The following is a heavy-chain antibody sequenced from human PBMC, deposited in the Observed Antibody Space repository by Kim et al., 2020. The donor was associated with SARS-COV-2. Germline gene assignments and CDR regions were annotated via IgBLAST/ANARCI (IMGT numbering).Heavy chain of an antibody. CDR1: GDSVATDF. V-gene: IGHV4-59*02. D-gene: IGHD1-1*01. CDR2: VSYSGGS. J-gene: IGHJ6*02. Sequence: SETLSLTCAVSGDSVATDFWTWVRQAPGKGLDWLGYVSYSGGSDYNPNLRGRLTISVDASRTHVSLRLTSLTAADTGVYFFTRAHQLAPRGYGMDVWGQGTSVIVSS. CDR3: TRAHQLAPRGYGMDV.